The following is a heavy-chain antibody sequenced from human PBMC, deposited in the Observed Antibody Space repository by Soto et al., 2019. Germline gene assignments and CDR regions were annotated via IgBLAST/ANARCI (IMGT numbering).Heavy chain of an antibody. D-gene: IGHD1-26*01. CDR1: GGSISSANY. J-gene: IGHJ2*01. CDR3: AREVAGTHWYCDL. V-gene: IGHV4-4*02. Sequence: QVQLEESGPGLVKPSGTLSLTCAVSGGSISSANYWSWVRQPPGEGLEWIGDIYESGSTNYNPSLTSRVTISVDKSKNQFSLRMTSVTAADTAVYYCAREVAGTHWYCDLWGRGTLVAVSS. CDR2: IYESGST.